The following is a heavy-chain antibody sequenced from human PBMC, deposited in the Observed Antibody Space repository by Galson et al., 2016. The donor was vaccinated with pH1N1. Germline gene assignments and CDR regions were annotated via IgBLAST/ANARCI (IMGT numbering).Heavy chain of an antibody. J-gene: IGHJ5*01. V-gene: IGHV1-69*13. CDR2: IIPAFGII. CDR3: ATPGFGALKFDY. CDR1: GGSFSRHA. Sequence: SVKVSCKASGGSFSRHAINWVRQAPGQGLEWMGGIIPAFGIINYAQNFQGRGPITADESTNTAYMELSRLRSEDTAVYDCATPGFGALKFDYWGHGTLVTVSS. D-gene: IGHD2-2*01.